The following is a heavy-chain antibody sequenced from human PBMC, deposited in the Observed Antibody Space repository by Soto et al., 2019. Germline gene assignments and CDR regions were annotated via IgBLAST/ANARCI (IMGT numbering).Heavy chain of an antibody. D-gene: IGHD2-2*01. V-gene: IGHV3-23*01. J-gene: IGHJ4*02. CDR2: VSASASNT. Sequence: EVQLLEYGGGLVQPGGSLRLTCAASGFTFSDYAMSWVRQAPGKGLEWVSTVSASASNTHYADSVKVRFTISRDNSKNTLFLQMDSLRAEDTALYYCANVPIWCGSSRCYTEGFDYWGQGTLVIVSS. CDR1: GFTFSDYA. CDR3: ANVPIWCGSSRCYTEGFDY.